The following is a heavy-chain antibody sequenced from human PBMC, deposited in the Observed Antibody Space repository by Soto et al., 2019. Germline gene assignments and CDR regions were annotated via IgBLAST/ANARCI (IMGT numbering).Heavy chain of an antibody. D-gene: IGHD1-26*01. CDR1: GYTFSNYG. V-gene: IGHV1-18*01. CDR3: ARERRWEPLLY. J-gene: IGHJ4*02. Sequence: QVQLVQSGPEVKKPGASVKVSCKGSGYTFSNYGVTWVRQAPGQGLERLGWVSAYNRNTDYAQKFEDRATMTIDTSTNTAYLELRGLTPDDTAVYYCARERRWEPLLYWGQGTLVTVSS. CDR2: VSAYNRNT.